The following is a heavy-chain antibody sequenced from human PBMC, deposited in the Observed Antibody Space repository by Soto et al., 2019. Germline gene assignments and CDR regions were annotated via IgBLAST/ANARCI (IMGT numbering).Heavy chain of an antibody. V-gene: IGHV1-69*06. CDR1: GGTFSSYA. D-gene: IGHD3-9*01. CDR3: AKLRYFDWLPYYYYGMDV. Sequence: QVQLVQSGAEVKKPGSSVKVSCKASGGTFSSYAISWVRQAPGQGLERMGGIIPIFGTANYAQKFQGRVTITADKSTSTAYMELSSLRSEDTAVYYCAKLRYFDWLPYYYYGMDVWGQGTTVTVSS. CDR2: IIPIFGTA. J-gene: IGHJ6*02.